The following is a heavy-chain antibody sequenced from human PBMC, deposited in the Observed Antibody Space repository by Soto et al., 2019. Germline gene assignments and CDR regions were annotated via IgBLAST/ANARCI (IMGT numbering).Heavy chain of an antibody. D-gene: IGHD1-7*01. CDR1: GFNFDNYG. Sequence: QVQLVESGGGVVQPGGSLRLSCQASGFNFDNYGMHWVRQAPGKGLGWVAVITYDGSFQYYADSGKGRFTISRDNSKNTLSLHLNTLKPEDTAVYHCAKDRVGGTFYTPLAFWGQGTLVTVSS. J-gene: IGHJ4*02. CDR3: AKDRVGGTFYTPLAF. V-gene: IGHV3-30*18. CDR2: ITYDGSFQ.